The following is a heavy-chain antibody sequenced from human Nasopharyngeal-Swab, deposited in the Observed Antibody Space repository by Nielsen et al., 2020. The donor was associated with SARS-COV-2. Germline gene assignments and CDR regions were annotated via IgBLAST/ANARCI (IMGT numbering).Heavy chain of an antibody. V-gene: IGHV4-39*07. D-gene: IGHD3-22*01. CDR1: GGSISSSSYY. CDR3: ARVYYDSSGYYYYYYYYYMDV. CDR2: IYYSGST. Sequence: SETLSLTCTVSGGSISSSSYYWGWIRQPPGKGLEWIGSIYYSGSTYYNPPLKSRVTISVDTSKNQFSLKLSSVTAADTAVYYCARVYYDSSGYYYYYYYYYMDVWGKGTTVTVSS. J-gene: IGHJ6*03.